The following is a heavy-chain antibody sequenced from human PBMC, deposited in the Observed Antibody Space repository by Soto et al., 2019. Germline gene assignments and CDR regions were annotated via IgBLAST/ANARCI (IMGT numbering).Heavy chain of an antibody. J-gene: IGHJ4*02. CDR1: GYTFTSYG. D-gene: IGHD6-19*01. CDR2: ISAYNGNT. V-gene: IGHV1-18*01. CDR3: ARDRDGVAGWYFDY. Sequence: GASVKLSSKASGYTFTSYGISWVRQAPGQGLEWMGWISAYNGNTNYAQKLQGRVTMTTDTSTTTAYMELRSLRSDDTAVYYCARDRDGVAGWYFDYWGQGTLVTVSS.